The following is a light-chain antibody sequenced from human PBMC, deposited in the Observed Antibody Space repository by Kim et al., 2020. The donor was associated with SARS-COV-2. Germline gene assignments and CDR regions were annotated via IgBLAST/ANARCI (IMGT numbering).Light chain of an antibody. CDR1: SSDVGGYNY. CDR2: DVT. V-gene: IGLV2-14*03. Sequence: QSALTQPASVSGSPGQSITMSCTGTSSDVGGYNYVSWYQQHPGKAPKLMIYDVTKRPSGVSNRFSGSKSGNTASLTFSGLQAEDEADYYCTSYTRSDTLVFGGGTQLTVL. CDR3: TSYTRSDTLV. J-gene: IGLJ2*01.